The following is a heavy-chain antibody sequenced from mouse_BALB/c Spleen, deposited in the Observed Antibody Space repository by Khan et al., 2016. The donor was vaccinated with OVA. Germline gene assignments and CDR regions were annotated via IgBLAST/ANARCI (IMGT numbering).Heavy chain of an antibody. Sequence: VQLQESGPGLVAPSQSLSITCTVSGFSLTGYGVNWVRQPPGKGLEWLGMIWGGGSTDYNSALKSRLSISKDNSKSQVFLKMNSLQTDDTARYYCARAYYANYREAMDYWGQGTSVTVSS. CDR2: IWGGGST. V-gene: IGHV2-6-7*01. CDR1: GFSLTGYG. J-gene: IGHJ4*01. D-gene: IGHD2-10*01. CDR3: ARAYYANYREAMDY.